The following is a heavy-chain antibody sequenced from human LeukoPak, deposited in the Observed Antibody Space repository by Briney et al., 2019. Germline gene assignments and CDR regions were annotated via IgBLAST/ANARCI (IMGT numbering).Heavy chain of an antibody. V-gene: IGHV1-46*01. CDR2: INPSGGST. D-gene: IGHD2-2*01. CDR3: ARGAPAAIYFQH. CDR1: GYTFTSYY. J-gene: IGHJ1*01. Sequence: GASVKVSCKASGYTFTSYYIHWVRQAPGQGLEWMGIINPSGGSTNYAQKFQGRVTMTRDTSTSTVYMELSSLRSEDSAVYYCARGAPAAIYFQHWGQGTLVTVSS.